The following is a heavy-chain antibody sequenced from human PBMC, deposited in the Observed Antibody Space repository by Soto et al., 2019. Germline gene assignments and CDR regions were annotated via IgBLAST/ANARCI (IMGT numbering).Heavy chain of an antibody. V-gene: IGHV1-8*02. Sequence: QVQLVQAGAVVRKPGASVKVSCTASGYTFTSYDLNWVRQTTGQGLEWMGWMNPNTGSTGFAQKFQGRLTMTRDTSNSTAYMELSSLTSEDTALYYCARASHTPSVYYFYYGMDVWGQGTAVAVSS. CDR3: ARASHTPSVYYFYYGMDV. CDR2: MNPNTGST. D-gene: IGHD3-10*01. CDR1: GYTFTSYD. J-gene: IGHJ6*02.